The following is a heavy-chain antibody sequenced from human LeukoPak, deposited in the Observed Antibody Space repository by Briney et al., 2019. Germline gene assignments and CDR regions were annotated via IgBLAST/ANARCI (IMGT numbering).Heavy chain of an antibody. V-gene: IGHV1-2*02. CDR2: INPNSGGT. CDR3: ARSKVYPNDY. D-gene: IGHD1-14*01. Sequence: ASVKVSCKASGYTFTFFYMHWVRQAPGQGLEWMGWINPNSGGTHYAQKFQGRVTMTRDTSISTVYMELSRLRSDDTAVYYCARSKVYPNDYWGQGTLVTVSS. CDR1: GYTFTFFY. J-gene: IGHJ4*02.